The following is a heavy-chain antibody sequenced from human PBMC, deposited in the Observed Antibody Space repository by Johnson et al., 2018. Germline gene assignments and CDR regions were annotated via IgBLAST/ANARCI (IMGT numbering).Heavy chain of an antibody. CDR1: GFTFSSYS. V-gene: IGHV3-21*01. D-gene: IGHD1-1*01. CDR3: ATSTYYYSYGMDV. Sequence: VQLVESGGGLVKPGWSLRLSCAASGFTFSSYSMNWVRQAPGKGLEWVSSISSSSSYIYYADSVKGRFTISRDNAKNSRYLAMNSLRAEDKAVYYCATSTYYYSYGMDVWGQGTTVTVSS. J-gene: IGHJ6*02. CDR2: ISSSSSYI.